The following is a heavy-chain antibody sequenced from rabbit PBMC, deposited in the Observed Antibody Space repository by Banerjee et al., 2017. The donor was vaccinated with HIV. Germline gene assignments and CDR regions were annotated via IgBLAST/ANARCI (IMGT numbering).Heavy chain of an antibody. Sequence: QQQLEESGGGLVKPGGTLTLTCKASGIDFSSYSYMCWVRQAPGKGLEWIGCIYAGSSGNTYYASWAKGRFTISRTSSTTVTLQMTSLTAADTATYFCARDTIYGGDGGDGYATFNLWGQGTLVTVS. CDR2: IYAGSSGNT. CDR1: GIDFSSYSY. D-gene: IGHD6-1*01. V-gene: IGHV1S45*01. CDR3: ARDTIYGGDGGDGYATFNL. J-gene: IGHJ4*01.